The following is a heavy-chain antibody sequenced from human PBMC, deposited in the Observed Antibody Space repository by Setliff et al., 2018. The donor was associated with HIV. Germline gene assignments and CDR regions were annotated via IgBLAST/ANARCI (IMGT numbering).Heavy chain of an antibody. CDR1: GFTFSTYN. J-gene: IGHJ4*02. CDR2: ISNSGTDGTT. Sequence: GGSLRLSCAGSGFTFSTYNMAWVRQAPGKGLEWISYISNSGTDGTTYYADSVKGRFTISRDNSKNTLYLQMNSLRAEDTAVYYCAKRAPDGPFDYWGQGTLVTVSS. CDR3: AKRAPDGPFDY. V-gene: IGHV3-23*01.